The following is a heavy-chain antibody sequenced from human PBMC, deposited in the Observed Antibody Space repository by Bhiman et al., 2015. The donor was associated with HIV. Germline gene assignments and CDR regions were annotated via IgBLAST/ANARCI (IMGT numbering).Heavy chain of an antibody. Sequence: QVQLVESGGGVVQPGRSLRLSCAASGFSFSSYGMHWVRQAPGKGLAWVAVVTYDGTTKYYADSVKGRFTISRDNAKSSLYLQMNSLRAEDTAVYYCARAYRDAYNPWGQGTLVTVSS. D-gene: IGHD5-24*01. CDR2: VTYDGTTK. J-gene: IGHJ5*02. CDR1: GFSFSSYG. V-gene: IGHV3-30*03. CDR3: ARAYRDAYNP.